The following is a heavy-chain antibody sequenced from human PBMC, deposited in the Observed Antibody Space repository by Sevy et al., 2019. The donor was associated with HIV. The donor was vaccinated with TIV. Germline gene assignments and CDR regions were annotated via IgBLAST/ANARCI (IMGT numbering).Heavy chain of an antibody. CDR3: ARDYVLPATIDYYYYGMDV. Sequence: GGSLRLSCAASGFTFSDYYMSWIRQAPGKGLEWISFISSGTTYTKYADSVRGRFTISRDNAKTSLYLQMNSLRAEDTAVYYCARDYVLPATIDYYYYGMDVWGQGTTVTVSS. V-gene: IGHV3-11*06. J-gene: IGHJ6*02. CDR1: GFTFSDYY. D-gene: IGHD2-2*01. CDR2: ISSGTTYT.